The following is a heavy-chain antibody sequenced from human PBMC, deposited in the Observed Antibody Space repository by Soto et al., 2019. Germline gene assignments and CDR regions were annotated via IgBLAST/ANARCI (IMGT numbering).Heavy chain of an antibody. D-gene: IGHD3-22*01. CDR2: IYYRGST. V-gene: IGHV4-61*01. CDR1: GDSISSGTYY. J-gene: IGHJ4*02. Sequence: SETLSLTCTVSGDSISSGTYYWSWIRHPPGKELEWIGYIYYRGSTNYNPSLKSRVTISLETSKNQFSLNLNSVTAADTAVYYCARDLRDSSAYALWGQGTLVTVSS. CDR3: ARDLRDSSAYAL.